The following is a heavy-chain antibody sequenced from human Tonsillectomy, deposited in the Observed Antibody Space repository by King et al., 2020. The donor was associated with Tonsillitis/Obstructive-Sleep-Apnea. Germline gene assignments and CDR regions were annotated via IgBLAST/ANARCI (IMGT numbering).Heavy chain of an antibody. CDR1: GFTFSTYT. J-gene: IGHJ3*01. D-gene: IGHD2/OR15-2a*01. CDR3: VRDNFWAFDV. Sequence: VQLVESGGGLVQPGGSLRLSCAASGFTFSTYTMNWVRQAPGKGVEWISNIRSSTSTTNNADSVMGRFTISRDNAKNSLYLHMNSLRDEDTAVYYCVRDNFWAFDVWGQGTMVTVSS. V-gene: IGHV3-48*02. CDR2: IRSSTSTT.